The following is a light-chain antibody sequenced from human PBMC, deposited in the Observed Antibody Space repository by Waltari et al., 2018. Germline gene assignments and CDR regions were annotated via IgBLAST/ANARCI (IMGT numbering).Light chain of an antibody. CDR3: CSYGGVNTLGVL. V-gene: IGLV2-23*02. CDR2: AVN. J-gene: IGLJ2*01. Sequence: QSALTQPASVSGSPGQSITITCTGTSPDVGVYTLSSWYQHHPGQAPSPLIYAVNERPSGIPSRFSGSKSGNTASLTISGLQIEDEADYYCCSYGGVNTLGVLFGGGSKLTV. CDR1: SPDVGVYTL.